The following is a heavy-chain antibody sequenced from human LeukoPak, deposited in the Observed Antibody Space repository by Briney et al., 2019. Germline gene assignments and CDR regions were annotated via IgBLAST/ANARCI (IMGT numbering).Heavy chain of an antibody. V-gene: IGHV3-33*01. CDR1: GFTFRNHG. CDR2: IWYDGSEK. CDR3: ARDRNFPAYYFDY. J-gene: IGHJ4*02. D-gene: IGHD1-14*01. Sequence: AGGSLRLSCAASGFTFRNHGMHWVRQAPGKGLEWLAVIWYDGSEKYYADSVQGRFTISRDNSKNALYLQMDSLRAEDTAVYYCARDRNFPAYYFDYWGQGALVTVSS.